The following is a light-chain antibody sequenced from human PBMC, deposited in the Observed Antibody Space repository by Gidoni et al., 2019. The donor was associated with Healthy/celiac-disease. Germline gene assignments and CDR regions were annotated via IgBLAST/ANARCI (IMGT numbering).Light chain of an antibody. CDR1: HSISSY. Sequence: DMQLTQSPSSMSASVGDRVTITGRESHSISSYLNWYQQKPGKAPKLLIYAASSMQSGVPSRFSGSGSETDFTLSISSLQPEDFETYYWQQSYSTPLTFGGGTKVEIK. CDR2: AAS. CDR3: QQSYSTPLT. V-gene: IGKV1-39*01. J-gene: IGKJ4*01.